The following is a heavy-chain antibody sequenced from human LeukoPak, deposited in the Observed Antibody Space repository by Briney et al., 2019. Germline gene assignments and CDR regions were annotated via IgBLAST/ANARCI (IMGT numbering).Heavy chain of an antibody. J-gene: IGHJ4*02. Sequence: ASVKVSCKTSGYTFSSHSMNWVRQAPGQGLEWLGWISPYNGNTKYSQKIQGRATMITDISTSTAYLELRSLTSDDTAVYYCARGEYDLLGDNWGQGTLVTVSS. CDR1: GYTFSSHS. CDR3: ARGEYDLLGDN. V-gene: IGHV1-18*01. D-gene: IGHD3-10*01. CDR2: ISPYNGNT.